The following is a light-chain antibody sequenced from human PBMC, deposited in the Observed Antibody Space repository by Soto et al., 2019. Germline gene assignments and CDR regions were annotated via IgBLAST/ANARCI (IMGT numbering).Light chain of an antibody. J-gene: IGKJ4*01. CDR1: QSLSNNF. Sequence: EIVLTQSPATLSLSPGEGVALSCGASQSLSNNFLAWYQQKPGLAPRLLIFDASTRATGIPDRFSGSGSGTDFNLTISRLEPEDFAVYYCHQFGASPTFGGGTKVEFK. V-gene: IGKV3D-20*01. CDR3: HQFGASPT. CDR2: DAS.